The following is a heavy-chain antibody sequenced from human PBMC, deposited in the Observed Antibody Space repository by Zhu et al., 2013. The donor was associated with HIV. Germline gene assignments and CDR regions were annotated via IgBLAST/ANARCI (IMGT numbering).Heavy chain of an antibody. CDR1: GYTFTGYY. CDR2: INPNSGGT. D-gene: IGHD3-3*01. Sequence: QVQLVQSGAEVKKPGASVKVSCKASGYTFTGYYMHWVRQAPGQGLEWMGWINPNSGGTNYAQKFQGRVTMTRDTSISTAYMELSRLRSDDTAVYYCARGVGIFGVVSSPDYWGQGTLVTVSS. V-gene: IGHV1-2*02. J-gene: IGHJ4*02. CDR3: ARGVGIFGVVSSPDY.